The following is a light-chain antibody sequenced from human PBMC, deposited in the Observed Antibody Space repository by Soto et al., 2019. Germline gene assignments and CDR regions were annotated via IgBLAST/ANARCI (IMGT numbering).Light chain of an antibody. V-gene: IGKV3-15*01. CDR3: QQYNNWPPIYT. Sequence: EIVMTQSPATLSVSPGERATLSCRASQSVSSNLAWYQQKFGQAPRLHIYGASTRATGIPGRFSGSGSGTEFTLTISSLQSEDFAIDYCQQYNNWPPIYTFGQGTKLEIK. J-gene: IGKJ2*01. CDR1: QSVSSN. CDR2: GAS.